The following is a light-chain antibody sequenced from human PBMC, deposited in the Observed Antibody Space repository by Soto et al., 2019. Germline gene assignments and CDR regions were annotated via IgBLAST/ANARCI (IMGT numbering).Light chain of an antibody. CDR3: QQYDNPFT. CDR1: QDISNY. J-gene: IGKJ3*01. V-gene: IGKV1-33*01. CDR2: DAS. Sequence: DIQMTQSPSSLSASVGDRVTITCQASQDISNYLNWYQQKPGKAPKLLIYDASNLETGVPSRFSGNGSGTDFTFTISSLQPEDIATYYCQQYDNPFTFGPGTKVDIK.